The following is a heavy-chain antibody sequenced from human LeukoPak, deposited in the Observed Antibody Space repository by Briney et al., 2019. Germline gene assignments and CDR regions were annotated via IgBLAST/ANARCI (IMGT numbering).Heavy chain of an antibody. Sequence: GGSLRLSCAASGFTFSTYAMSWVRQAAGKGLEWVSLISGSGGGTYYADSVKGRFTISRDNSKNTLYLQLNSLRVEDTAVYYCAKNRGAGSHYYCHMNVWGKGTTVTVSS. V-gene: IGHV3-23*01. J-gene: IGHJ6*03. CDR3: AKNRGAGSHYYCHMNV. CDR1: GFTFSTYA. D-gene: IGHD1-26*01. CDR2: ISGSGGGT.